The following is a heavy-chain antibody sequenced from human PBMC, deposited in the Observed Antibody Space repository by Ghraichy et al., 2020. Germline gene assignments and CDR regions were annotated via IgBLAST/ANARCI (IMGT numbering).Heavy chain of an antibody. V-gene: IGHV4-4*02. J-gene: IGHJ3*02. CDR1: GDSISGANW. CDR3: ARNHGGGRNCDGFDM. D-gene: IGHD1-26*01. Sequence: SETLSLTCAVSGDSISGANWWSWVRQAPGKGLEWIAEMYHSGATNYNPSLRSRVTISMDKSKNQFSLEVTFVTAADTAVYYCARNHGGGRNCDGFDMWGQGTLVTVSS. CDR2: MYHSGAT.